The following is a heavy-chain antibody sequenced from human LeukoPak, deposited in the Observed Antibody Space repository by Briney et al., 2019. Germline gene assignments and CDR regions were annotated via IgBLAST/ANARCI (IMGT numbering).Heavy chain of an antibody. V-gene: IGHV1-69*06. CDR2: IIPIFGTA. Sequence: GASVKVSCKASGYTFTGYYMHWVRQAPGQGLEWMGGIIPIFGTANYAQKFQGRVTITADKSTSTAYMELSSLRSEDTAVYYCARESRTYYYDSSGYYWDAFDIWGQGTMVTVSS. J-gene: IGHJ3*02. D-gene: IGHD3-22*01. CDR3: ARESRTYYYDSSGYYWDAFDI. CDR1: GYTFTGYY.